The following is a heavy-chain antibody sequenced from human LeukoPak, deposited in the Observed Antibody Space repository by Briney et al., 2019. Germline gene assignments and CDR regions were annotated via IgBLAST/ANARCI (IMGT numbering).Heavy chain of an antibody. Sequence: SETLSLTCSVSGDSVSNSHYYWAWIRQPPGKGLEWIGTIFHSGTTYYSPSLTGRVTISVDTSMTQFFLRLSSLTAADTAVYYCASERWSRRSYFDYWGQGILVTVSS. CDR2: IFHSGTT. J-gene: IGHJ4*02. CDR3: ASERWSRRSYFDY. CDR1: GDSVSNSHYY. D-gene: IGHD5-24*01. V-gene: IGHV4-39*07.